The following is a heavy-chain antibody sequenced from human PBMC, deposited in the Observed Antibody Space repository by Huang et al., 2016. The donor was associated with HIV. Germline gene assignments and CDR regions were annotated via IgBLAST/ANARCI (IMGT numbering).Heavy chain of an antibody. Sequence: QVQLQESGPGLVKPSETLSLTCTVSGGSISSDFWSWIRQPPGKGLEWIGTIYYGGNTNYNPSLKSGVTISVELSKGQFSLRLRSVTAADTAVYYCARNSLAIFAGDPRYFDLWGRGTLITVSS. J-gene: IGHJ2*01. V-gene: IGHV4-59*01. CDR3: ARNSLAIFAGDPRYFDL. CDR2: IYYGGNT. CDR1: GGSISSDF. D-gene: IGHD2-21*01.